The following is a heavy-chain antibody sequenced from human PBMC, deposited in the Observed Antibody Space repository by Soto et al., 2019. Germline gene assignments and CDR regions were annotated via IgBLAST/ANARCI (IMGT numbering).Heavy chain of an antibody. CDR3: ASDYGGKSLGAFDI. CDR1: GGTFSSYT. CDR2: IIPILGIA. J-gene: IGHJ3*02. V-gene: IGHV1-69*02. Sequence: QVQLVQSGAEVKKPGSSVKVSCKASGGTFSSYTISWVRQAPGQGLEWMGRIIPILGIANYAQKFQGRVTITADKSTSTAYMELSSLRSEDTAVYYCASDYGGKSLGAFDIWGQGTMVTVSS. D-gene: IGHD4-17*01.